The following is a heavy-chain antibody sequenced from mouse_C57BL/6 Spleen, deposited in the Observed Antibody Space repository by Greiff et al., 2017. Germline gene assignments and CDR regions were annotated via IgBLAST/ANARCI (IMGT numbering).Heavy chain of an antibody. CDR3: ARPNDYGSRGYYAMDY. Sequence: EVQGVESGGGLVKPGGSLKLSCAASGFTFSDYGMHWVRQAPEKGLEWVAYISSGSSTIYYADTVKGRFTISRDNAKNTLFLQMTSLRSEDTAMYYCARPNDYGSRGYYAMDYWGQGTSVTVSS. J-gene: IGHJ4*01. CDR2: ISSGSSTI. D-gene: IGHD1-1*01. CDR1: GFTFSDYG. V-gene: IGHV5-17*01.